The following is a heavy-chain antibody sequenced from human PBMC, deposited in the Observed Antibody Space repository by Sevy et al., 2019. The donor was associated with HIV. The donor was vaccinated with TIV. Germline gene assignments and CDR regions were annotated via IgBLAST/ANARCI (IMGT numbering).Heavy chain of an antibody. CDR2: IRYDGSNK. CDR3: AKEYPGYYGSGSVYFDY. D-gene: IGHD3-10*01. Sequence: GGSLRLSCAASGFTFSSYGMHWVRQAPGKGLEWVAFIRYDGSNKYYADSVKGRFTISRDNSKNTLYLQMNSLRAEDTAVYYCAKEYPGYYGSGSVYFDYWGQGTLVTVSS. V-gene: IGHV3-30*02. CDR1: GFTFSSYG. J-gene: IGHJ4*02.